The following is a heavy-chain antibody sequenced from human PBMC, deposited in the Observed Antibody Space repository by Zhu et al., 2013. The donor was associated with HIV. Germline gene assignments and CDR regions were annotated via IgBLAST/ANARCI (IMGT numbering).Heavy chain of an antibody. CDR1: GYTFTSYA. D-gene: IGHD3-22*01. CDR2: INAGNGNT. J-gene: IGHJ5*02. CDR3: ARDAAIVVVRGNWFDP. Sequence: QVQLVQSGAEVKKPGASVKVSCKASGYTFTSYAMHWVRQAPGQRLEWMGWINAGNGNTKYSQKFQGRVTITRDTSASTAYMELSSLRSEDTAVYYCARDAAIVVVRGNWFDPGAREPWSPSPQ. V-gene: IGHV1-3*01.